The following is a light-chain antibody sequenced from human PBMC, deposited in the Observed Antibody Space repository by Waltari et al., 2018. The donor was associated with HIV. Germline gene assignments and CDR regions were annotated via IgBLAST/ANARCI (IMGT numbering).Light chain of an antibody. V-gene: IGKV3-11*01. CDR3: KQRTPGA. Sequence: EIVLTQSPATLSFSPGQRATLPCRSSKSIGSYWAWYQQKPGQAPRLLIFDASKRATGTPARFSGSGSGTDFTITISSLEAEDFEVYYCKQRTPGAFGQGTRLEIK. CDR1: KSIGSY. CDR2: DAS. J-gene: IGKJ5*01.